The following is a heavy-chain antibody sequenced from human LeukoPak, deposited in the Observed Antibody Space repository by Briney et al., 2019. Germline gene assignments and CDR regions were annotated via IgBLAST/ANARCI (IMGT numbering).Heavy chain of an antibody. J-gene: IGHJ4*02. D-gene: IGHD6-19*01. Sequence: PGGSLRLSCAASGFTFSSYAMSWVRQAPGKGLGWVSDITGGGGSTYYADSVKGRFTISRDNSRNTLYLQMNSLRAEDTAVYYCAKFSGSYRRGWYFDYWGQGTLVTVSS. V-gene: IGHV3-23*01. CDR3: AKFSGSYRRGWYFDY. CDR1: GFTFSSYA. CDR2: ITGGGGST.